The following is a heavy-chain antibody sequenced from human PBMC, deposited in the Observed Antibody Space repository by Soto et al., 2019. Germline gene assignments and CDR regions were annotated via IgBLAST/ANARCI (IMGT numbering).Heavy chain of an antibody. CDR1: GYTFTSYD. V-gene: IGHV1-8*01. D-gene: IGHD5-18*01. Sequence: ASVKVSCKASGYTFTSYDINWVRQATGQGLEWMGWMNPNSGNTGYAQKFQGGVTMTRNTSISTAYMELSSLRSEDTAVYYCARGHSPVNPYYYGMDVWGQGTTVTVSS. CDR3: ARGHSPVNPYYYGMDV. CDR2: MNPNSGNT. J-gene: IGHJ6*02.